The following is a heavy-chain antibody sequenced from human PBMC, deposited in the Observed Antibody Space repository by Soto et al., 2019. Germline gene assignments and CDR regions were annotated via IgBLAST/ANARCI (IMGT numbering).Heavy chain of an antibody. CDR3: AKERVNGDSNFDY. Sequence: PGGSLGLSCAAPGFTFDDYAMHWVRQAPGKGLEWVSGISWNSGIIGYADSVKGRFTISRDNAKNSLYLQMNSLRAEDTALYYCAKERVNGDSNFDYWGQGTLVTVSS. CDR1: GFTFDDYA. D-gene: IGHD2-21*02. V-gene: IGHV3-9*01. CDR2: ISWNSGII. J-gene: IGHJ4*02.